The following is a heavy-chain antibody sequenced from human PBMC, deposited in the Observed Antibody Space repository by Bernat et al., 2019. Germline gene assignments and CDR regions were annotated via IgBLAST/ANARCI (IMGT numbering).Heavy chain of an antibody. CDR2: IYYSGNT. CDR3: ARLSSSYLDY. D-gene: IGHD6-13*01. CDR1: GGSISSSSYY. V-gene: IGHV4-39*01. J-gene: IGHJ4*02. Sequence: QLQLQESGPGLVKPSETLSLTCTVSGGSISSSSYYWGWIRQPPGKGLEWIGSIYYSGNTYYNPSLKSRVTISVDTSKNQFSLKLSSVTAADTTVYSCARLSSSYLDYWGQGTLVTVSS.